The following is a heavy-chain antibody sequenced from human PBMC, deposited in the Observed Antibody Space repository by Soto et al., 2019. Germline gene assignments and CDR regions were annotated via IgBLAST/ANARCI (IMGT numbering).Heavy chain of an antibody. Sequence: XKSQQMSCADSEFTFSRDSMNCVRQAPGKGLEWVSSISSTTNYIYYGDSMKGRFTIARENTKNSLYLEMNSRRAENTAVYYCARESEALTSNLDCWCQGTLVTVCS. CDR1: EFTFSRDS. CDR2: ISSTTNYI. CDR3: ARESEALTSNLDC. J-gene: IGHJ4*02. V-gene: IGHV3-21*06.